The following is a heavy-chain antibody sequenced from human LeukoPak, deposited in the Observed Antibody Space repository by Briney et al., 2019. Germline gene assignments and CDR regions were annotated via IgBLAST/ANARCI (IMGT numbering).Heavy chain of an antibody. J-gene: IGHJ6*03. CDR3: ARGTRVVPAAYGPNNGGDFCPSCYYYMDV. CDR1: GGTFSSYA. CDR2: IIPIFGTA. Sequence: ASVKVSCKASGGTFSSYAISWVRQAPGQGLEWMGGIIPIFGTANYAQKFQGRVTITTDESTSTAYMELSSLRSEDTAVYYCARGTRVVPAAYGPNNGGDFCPSCYYYMDVWGKGTTVTVSS. V-gene: IGHV1-69*05. D-gene: IGHD2-2*01.